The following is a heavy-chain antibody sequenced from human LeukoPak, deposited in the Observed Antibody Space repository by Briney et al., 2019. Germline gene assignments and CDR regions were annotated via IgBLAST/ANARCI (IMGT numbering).Heavy chain of an antibody. D-gene: IGHD3-22*01. J-gene: IGHJ3*02. CDR1: GGSISSYY. V-gene: IGHV4-59*12. CDR3: ARDIGVYYYDSSGPMGAFDI. Sequence: SETLSLTCTVSGGSISSYYWSWIRQPPGKGLEWIGYIYYSGSTYYNPSLKSRVTISVDTSKNQFSLKLSSVTAADTAVYYCARDIGVYYYDSSGPMGAFDIWGQGTMVTVSS. CDR2: IYYSGST.